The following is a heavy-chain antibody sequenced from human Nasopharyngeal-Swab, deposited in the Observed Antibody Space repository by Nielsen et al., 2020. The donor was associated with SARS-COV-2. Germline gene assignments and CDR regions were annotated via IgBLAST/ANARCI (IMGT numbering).Heavy chain of an antibody. CDR2: INPNSGGT. D-gene: IGHD6-6*01. Sequence: ASVKVSCKASGYTFTGYYMHWVRQAPGQGLEWMGWINPNSGGTNYAQKSQGRVTMTRDTSISTAYMELSRLRSDDTAVYYCAREQIAARATNSGMDVWGQGTTVTVSS. V-gene: IGHV1-2*02. CDR3: AREQIAARATNSGMDV. J-gene: IGHJ6*02. CDR1: GYTFTGYY.